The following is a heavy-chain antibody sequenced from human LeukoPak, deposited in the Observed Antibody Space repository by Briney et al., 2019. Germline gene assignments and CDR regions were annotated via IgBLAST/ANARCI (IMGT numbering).Heavy chain of an antibody. Sequence: SETLSLTCTVSGGSISGSNYYWGWIRQPPGKGLEWIGSVYYTGTTYYNPSLKSRVTISVDASKNQFSLKLSSVTAADTAVYYCASNPKGSGWRIDYWGQGTLVTVSS. V-gene: IGHV4-39*01. CDR2: VYYTGTT. D-gene: IGHD6-19*01. CDR3: ASNPKGSGWRIDY. CDR1: GGSISGSNYY. J-gene: IGHJ4*02.